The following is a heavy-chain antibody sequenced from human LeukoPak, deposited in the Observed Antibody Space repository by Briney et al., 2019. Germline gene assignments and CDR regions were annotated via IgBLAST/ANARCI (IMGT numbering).Heavy chain of an antibody. Sequence: ASVKVSCKASGYTFTSYAMHWVRQAPGQRLEWMGWINAGNGNTEYSQKFQGRVTITRDTSASTAYMELSSLRSEDTAVYYCASTSGSYAFDIWGQGTMVTVSS. J-gene: IGHJ3*02. CDR1: GYTFTSYA. CDR2: INAGNGNT. V-gene: IGHV1-3*01. D-gene: IGHD1-26*01. CDR3: ASTSGSYAFDI.